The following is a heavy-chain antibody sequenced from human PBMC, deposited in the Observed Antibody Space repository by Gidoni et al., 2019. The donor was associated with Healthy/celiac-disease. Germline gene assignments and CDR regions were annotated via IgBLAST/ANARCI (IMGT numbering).Heavy chain of an antibody. CDR3: ARDYYDILTGYLPIDY. CDR1: GFTFSSYS. J-gene: IGHJ4*02. V-gene: IGHV3-21*01. D-gene: IGHD3-9*01. CDR2: SSRSRSYI. Sequence: EVQLVESGGGLVKPGGSLRLSCEASGFTFSSYSMNWVRQAPGKGLEWVSSSSRSRSYIYYADSVKGRFTISRDNAKNSLYLQMNSLRAEDTAVYYCARDYYDILTGYLPIDYWGQGTLVTVSS.